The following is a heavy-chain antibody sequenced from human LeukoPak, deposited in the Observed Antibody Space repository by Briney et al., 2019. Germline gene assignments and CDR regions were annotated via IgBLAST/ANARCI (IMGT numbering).Heavy chain of an antibody. D-gene: IGHD3-3*01. CDR3: AGGIGDFWSGYYKTLDY. Sequence: SETLSLTCAVYGGSFSGYYWSWIRQPPGKGLEWIGEINHSGSTNYNPSLKSRVTISVDTSKNQFSLKLSSVTAADTAVYYCAGGIGDFWSGYYKTLDYWGQGTLVTVSS. V-gene: IGHV4-34*01. CDR1: GGSFSGYY. J-gene: IGHJ4*02. CDR2: INHSGST.